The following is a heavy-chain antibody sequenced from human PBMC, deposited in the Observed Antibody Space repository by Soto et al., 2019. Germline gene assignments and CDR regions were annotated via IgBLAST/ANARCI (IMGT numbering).Heavy chain of an antibody. CDR3: TREQSDDNYFDP. Sequence: SETLSLTCTVSGGSVSSGSYYWSWIRQPPGKGLEWIGYIYYSGGTNYNPSLKSRVTISLDKSKSQFSLRLISVTAADTAVYYCTREQSDDNYFDPWGQGTLVTVSS. J-gene: IGHJ5*02. CDR2: IYYSGGT. CDR1: GGSVSSGSYY. V-gene: IGHV4-61*01. D-gene: IGHD6-19*01.